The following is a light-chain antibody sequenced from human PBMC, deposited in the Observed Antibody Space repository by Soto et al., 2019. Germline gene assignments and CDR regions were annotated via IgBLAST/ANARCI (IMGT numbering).Light chain of an antibody. Sequence: ETVLTQSPGTLSLSPGERATLSCRASQSVSSNLAWYQQIPGRAPRRLIFGASFRATGIPDRFSGSGSGTDFTLTISRLEPEDFAVYYCQQYGSSPTTFGQGTKVDIK. CDR3: QQYGSSPTT. J-gene: IGKJ1*01. V-gene: IGKV3-20*01. CDR2: GAS. CDR1: QSVSSN.